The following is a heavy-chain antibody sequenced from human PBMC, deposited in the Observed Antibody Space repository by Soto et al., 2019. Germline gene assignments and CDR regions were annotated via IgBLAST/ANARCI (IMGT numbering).Heavy chain of an antibody. D-gene: IGHD1-1*01. Sequence: QVQLVQSGAEVKKPGSSVTVSCKASGGTFGNSAISWVRQAPGQGLEWMGGIIPIFPTPDYAQKFQGRVTFTPGXXATTDYMELTRLKSEDTAVYDCARDKGRQQLGGNCGYGIDVWGQGTTVTVSS. CDR2: IIPIFPTP. J-gene: IGHJ6*02. CDR1: GGTFGNSA. V-gene: IGHV1-69*05. CDR3: ARDKGRQQLGGNCGYGIDV.